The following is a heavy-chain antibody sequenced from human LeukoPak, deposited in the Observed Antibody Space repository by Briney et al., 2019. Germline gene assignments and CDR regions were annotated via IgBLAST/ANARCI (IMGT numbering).Heavy chain of an antibody. Sequence: PSETLSLTCTVSGGSISSSSYYWGWIRQPPGKGLEWIGSIYYSGSTYYNPSLKSRVTISVDTSKNQFSLKLSSVTAADTAVYYCARTRLGGWPYYYYYMDVWGKGTTVTVSS. J-gene: IGHJ6*03. CDR1: GGSISSSSYY. D-gene: IGHD6-19*01. CDR2: IYYSGST. CDR3: ARTRLGGWPYYYYYMDV. V-gene: IGHV4-39*07.